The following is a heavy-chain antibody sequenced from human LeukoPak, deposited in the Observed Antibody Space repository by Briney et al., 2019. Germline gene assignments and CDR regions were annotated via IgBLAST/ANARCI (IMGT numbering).Heavy chain of an antibody. Sequence: GGSLRLSCAASGFVFSNYGMHWGRQAPGKGLEWVAVVRFGGSNEYYADSVEGRFTISRDNSKNTLFLHMNSLRAEDTAVYSCAKESGSGYRSEGPHYWGLGTLVTVSS. V-gene: IGHV3-30*02. CDR1: GFVFSNYG. CDR3: AKESGSGYRSEGPHY. D-gene: IGHD6-19*01. J-gene: IGHJ4*02. CDR2: VRFGGSNE.